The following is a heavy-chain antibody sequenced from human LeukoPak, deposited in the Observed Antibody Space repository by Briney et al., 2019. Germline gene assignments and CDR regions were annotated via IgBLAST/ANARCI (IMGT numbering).Heavy chain of an antibody. J-gene: IGHJ4*02. CDR3: AKAGDYDYVWGSYRVYYFDY. CDR2: INSDGSST. V-gene: IGHV3-74*01. D-gene: IGHD3-16*02. CDR1: GFTFSSYW. Sequence: GGSLRLSCAASGFTFSSYWMSWVRQAPGKGLVWVSRINSDGSSTTYADSVKGRFTISRDNAKNTLYLQMNSLRAEDTAVYYCAKAGDYDYVWGSYRVYYFDYWGQGTLVTVSS.